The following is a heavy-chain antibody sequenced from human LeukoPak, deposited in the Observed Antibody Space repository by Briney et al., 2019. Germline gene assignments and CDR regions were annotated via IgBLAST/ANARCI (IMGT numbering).Heavy chain of an antibody. Sequence: PGGSLRLSCAASGFTFDDYAMHWVRQAPGKGLEWVSLISWDSGSTYYADSVKGRFTISRDNSKNSLYLQMNSLRTEDTALYYCAKDISMVVTPDAFDIWGQGTMVTVSS. J-gene: IGHJ3*02. CDR1: GFTFDDYA. CDR3: AKDISMVVTPDAFDI. D-gene: IGHD4-23*01. CDR2: ISWDSGST. V-gene: IGHV3-43*02.